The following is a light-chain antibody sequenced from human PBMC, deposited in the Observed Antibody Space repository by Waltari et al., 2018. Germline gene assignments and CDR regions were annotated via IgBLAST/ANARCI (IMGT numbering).Light chain of an antibody. CDR1: RSNIGSNS. J-gene: IGLJ3*02. Sequence: QSVLTQPPSASGTPGQRVTISCSGGRSNIGSNSVNWFQQLPGTAHRLFIYFTDERPSGVPCRFSGSKSGTAASLAISGLQSGDEADYYCASWDASLNGWVFGGGTKLTVL. V-gene: IGLV1-44*01. CDR3: ASWDASLNGWV. CDR2: FTD.